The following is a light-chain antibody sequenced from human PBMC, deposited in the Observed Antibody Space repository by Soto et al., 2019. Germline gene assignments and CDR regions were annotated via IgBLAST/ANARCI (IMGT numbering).Light chain of an antibody. CDR1: HSFRFL. CDR3: QKRHMWPIT. CDR2: DAY. Sequence: EVMLTQSPVTLSLAPGERATLPGRAGHSFRFLLAWYQQKPGQAPRLLIYDAYNRATGIPARFSGSGSGTDFTLTISSLEPEDSAVYYCQKRHMWPITFGQGTRLEIK. J-gene: IGKJ5*01. V-gene: IGKV3-11*01.